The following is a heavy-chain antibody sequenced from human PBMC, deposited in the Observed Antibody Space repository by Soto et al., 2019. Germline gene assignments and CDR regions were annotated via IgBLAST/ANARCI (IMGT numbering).Heavy chain of an antibody. CDR1: GGSFSGYY. CDR2: INHSGST. CDR3: ARTTTPYGSGSYYNH. Sequence: SETLSLTCAVYGGSFSGYYWSWVRQPPGKGLEWIGEINHSGSTNYNPYPKSAVTISVDTSKNQVSLKLCSVTAADTAVYYCARTTTPYGSGSYYNHWGQGTLVTVSS. J-gene: IGHJ5*02. V-gene: IGHV4-34*01. D-gene: IGHD3-10*01.